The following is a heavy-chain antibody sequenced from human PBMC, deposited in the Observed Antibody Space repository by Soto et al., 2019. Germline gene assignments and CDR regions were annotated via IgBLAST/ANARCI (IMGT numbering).Heavy chain of an antibody. J-gene: IGHJ4*02. D-gene: IGHD2-15*01. CDR2: IYVGVSDT. CDR3: ARRSNYFNSGVPPHHYFVY. CDR1: GYYSTTYW. Sequence: GESLKISCKGSGYYSTTYWIGWVRQMPGKGLEWMGIIYVGVSDTGYSPSFQGQVTNSAHKTIATAHLQRSNLKASDTAIYYSARRSNYFNSGVPPHHYFVYWGQGTLVTVSS. V-gene: IGHV5-51*01.